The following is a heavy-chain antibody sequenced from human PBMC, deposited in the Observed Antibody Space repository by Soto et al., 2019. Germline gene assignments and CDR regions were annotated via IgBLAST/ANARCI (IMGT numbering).Heavy chain of an antibody. V-gene: IGHV5-51*01. CDR2: IYPGDSDT. Sequence: GESLKISCKGSGYSFTSYWIGWVRQMPGKGLEWMGIIYPGDSDTRYSPSFQGQVTISADKSISTAYLQWSSLKASDTAMYYCARPSIVGAPADDAFDIWGQGTMVTVSS. CDR1: GYSFTSYW. D-gene: IGHD1-26*01. CDR3: ARPSIVGAPADDAFDI. J-gene: IGHJ3*02.